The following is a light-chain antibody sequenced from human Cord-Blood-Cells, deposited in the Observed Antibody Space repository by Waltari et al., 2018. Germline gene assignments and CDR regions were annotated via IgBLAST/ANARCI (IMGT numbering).Light chain of an antibody. Sequence: DIQMTQSPSSLSASVVDRVTITCRASQSISSYLNWYQHKPGKTTKLLIYAASSLQSGVPSRFSGSGSGTDFPRTNSSLQPEDFATYYCQQSYSTHTFGQGTKLEIK. CDR3: QQSYSTHT. CDR2: AAS. CDR1: QSISSY. J-gene: IGKJ2*01. V-gene: IGKV1-39*01.